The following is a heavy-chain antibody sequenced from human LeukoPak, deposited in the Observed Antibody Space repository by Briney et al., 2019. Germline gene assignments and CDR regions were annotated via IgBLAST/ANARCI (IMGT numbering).Heavy chain of an antibody. V-gene: IGHV4-59*12. Sequence: SETLSLPCTVSGGSISSYYWSWIRQPPGKGLEWIGYIYYSGSTNYNPSLKSRVTISVDTSKNQFSLKLSSVTAADTAVYYCARVLYYYGSGSYYTPTPYYMDVWGKGTTVTISS. D-gene: IGHD3-10*01. CDR2: IYYSGST. CDR3: ARVLYYYGSGSYYTPTPYYMDV. J-gene: IGHJ6*03. CDR1: GGSISSYY.